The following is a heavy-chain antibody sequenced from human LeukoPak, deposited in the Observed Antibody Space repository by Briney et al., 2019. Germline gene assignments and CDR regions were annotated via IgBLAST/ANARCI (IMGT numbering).Heavy chain of an antibody. CDR3: ARDRSPSRGYSYGYSYY. J-gene: IGHJ4*02. CDR2: ISAYNGNT. Sequence: ASVKVSCKASGGSFINYAINWVRQAPGQGLEWMGWISAYNGNTNYAQKLQGRVTTTTDTSTSTAYMELRSLRSDDTAVYYCARDRSPSRGYSYGYSYYWGQGTLVTVSS. CDR1: GGSFINYA. D-gene: IGHD5-18*01. V-gene: IGHV1-18*01.